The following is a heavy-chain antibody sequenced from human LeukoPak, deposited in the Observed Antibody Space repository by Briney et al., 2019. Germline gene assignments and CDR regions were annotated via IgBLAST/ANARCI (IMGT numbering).Heavy chain of an antibody. CDR1: GGSMTNYY. D-gene: IGHD2-2*01. J-gene: IGHJ4*02. CDR3: ARGGSSWYPLMK. Sequence: SETLSLTCTVSGGSMTNYYWHWIRQPAGKGLEWIGHIYGNGNTDFNPSLNSRVTISLDKSQNQFSLKLNSVTAADTAVYYCARGGSSWYPLMKWGQGTLVTVSS. CDR2: IYGNGNT. V-gene: IGHV4-4*07.